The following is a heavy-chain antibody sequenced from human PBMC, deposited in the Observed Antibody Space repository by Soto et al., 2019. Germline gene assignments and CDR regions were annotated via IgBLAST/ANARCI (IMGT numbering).Heavy chain of an antibody. CDR1: GFTFSDCY. CDR2: ISSSGSTI. Sequence: QVQLVESGGGLVKPGGSLRLSCAASGFTFSDCYMSWIRQPPGKGLEWVSYISSSGSTIYYADSVKGRFTISRDNAKNSLYLQMNSLRAEDTAVYYCAVDSATVTTRRIAFDIWGQGTMVTVSS. D-gene: IGHD4-17*01. V-gene: IGHV3-11*01. J-gene: IGHJ3*02. CDR3: AVDSATVTTRRIAFDI.